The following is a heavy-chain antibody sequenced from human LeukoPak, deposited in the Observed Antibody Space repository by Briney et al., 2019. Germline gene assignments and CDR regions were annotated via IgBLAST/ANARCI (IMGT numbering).Heavy chain of an antibody. J-gene: IGHJ4*02. V-gene: IGHV3-7*01. Sequence: GGSLRLSCAASGFSFSSYWMSWVRQAPGKGLEWVANIEQDGSDKYYVDSVKGRFTVSRDNAKNSLYLQMSSLRAEDTAVYYCARDILGTIGTSDYWGQGTLVTVSS. D-gene: IGHD1-1*01. CDR2: IEQDGSDK. CDR3: ARDILGTIGTSDY. CDR1: GFSFSSYW.